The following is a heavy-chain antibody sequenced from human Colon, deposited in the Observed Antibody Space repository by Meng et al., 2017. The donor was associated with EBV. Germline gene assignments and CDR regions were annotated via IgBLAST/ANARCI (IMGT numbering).Heavy chain of an antibody. CDR1: GDSVSRHSGA. D-gene: IGHD2-21*01. CDR3: ARHRAVCSGDCYYFDD. J-gene: IGHJ4*02. CDR2: TYSRSKWFN. Sequence: LQRSHPDLVPPRLTPATASAIPGDSVSRHSGAWNWNRLSPSRGLEWLGRTYSRSKWFNNYAESENSLLTFKSDTSKNQFSLHLYSVTPEDSALYYCARHRAVCSGDCYYFDDWGQGTLVTVSS. V-gene: IGHV6-1*01.